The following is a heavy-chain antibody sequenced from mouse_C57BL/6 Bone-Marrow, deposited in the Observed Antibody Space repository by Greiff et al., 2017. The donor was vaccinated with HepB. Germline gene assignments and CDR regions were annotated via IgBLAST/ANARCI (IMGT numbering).Heavy chain of an antibody. J-gene: IGHJ1*03. CDR2: IDPSDSET. V-gene: IGHV1-52*01. CDR1: GYTFTSYW. D-gene: IGHD2-3*01. CDR3: ARGYDGPYWYFDV. Sequence: VKLQESGAELVRPGSSVKLSCKASGYTFTSYWMHWVKQRPIQGLEWIGNIDPSDSETHYNQKFKDKATLTVDKSSSTAYMQLSSLTSEDSAVYYCARGYDGPYWYFDVWGTGTTVTVSS.